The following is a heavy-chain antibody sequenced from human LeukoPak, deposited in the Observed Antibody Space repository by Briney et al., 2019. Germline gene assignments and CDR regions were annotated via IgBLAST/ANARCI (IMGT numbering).Heavy chain of an antibody. V-gene: IGHV3-21*01. CDR1: GFTFSSYS. CDR2: ISSGSSYI. CDR3: ARDNQGAFDI. Sequence: PGGSLRLSCAASGFTFSSYSMNWVRQAPGKGLEWVSSISSGSSYIYYADSMKGRFTISRDNAKNSLYLQMNSLRAEDTAVYYCARDNQGAFDIWGQGTMVTVSS. J-gene: IGHJ3*02. D-gene: IGHD1-14*01.